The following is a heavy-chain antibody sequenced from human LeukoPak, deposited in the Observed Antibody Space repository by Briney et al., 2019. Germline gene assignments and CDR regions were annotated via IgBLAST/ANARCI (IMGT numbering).Heavy chain of an antibody. CDR3: VRIFCSGGSCFYRDY. CDR2: ISDNGDRT. V-gene: IGHV3-64D*06. J-gene: IGHJ4*02. Sequence: PGGSLRLSCSASGFTFSNYAMHWVRPAPGQGLEYVSAISDNGDRTYYADSVKGRFTISRDNSKNTLYLQMSSLRTEDTAVYYCVRIFCSGGSCFYRDYWGQGTLVTVSS. CDR1: GFTFSNYA. D-gene: IGHD2-15*01.